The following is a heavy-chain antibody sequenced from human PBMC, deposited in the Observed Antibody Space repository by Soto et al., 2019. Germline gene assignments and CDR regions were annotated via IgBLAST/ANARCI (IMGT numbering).Heavy chain of an antibody. CDR3: ARTTMTTQRNFDY. Sequence: QVQLQESGPGLVKPSQTLSLTCTVSGGSISSGDYYWSWIRQPPGKGLEWIGYIYYSGSTYYNPSLKSRLTILLDTSNNQFSLKLSSVTAADTAIYYCARTTMTTQRNFDYWGQGTLVTVSS. J-gene: IGHJ4*02. D-gene: IGHD4-17*01. CDR2: IYYSGST. CDR1: GGSISSGDYY. V-gene: IGHV4-30-4*01.